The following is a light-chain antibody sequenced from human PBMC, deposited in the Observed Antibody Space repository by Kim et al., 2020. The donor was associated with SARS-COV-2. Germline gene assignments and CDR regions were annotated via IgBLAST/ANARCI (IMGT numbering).Light chain of an antibody. Sequence: EIVMTQSPATLSLSPGERATLSCRASQSVSSSYFSWYQQKPGQAPRLLIYGASTRATGIPARFSGSGSGTDFTLTISSLQPEDFAVYFCQQDYNLPWAFGQGTKVDIK. J-gene: IGKJ1*01. V-gene: IGKV3D-7*01. CDR2: GAS. CDR1: QSVSSSY. CDR3: QQDYNLPWA.